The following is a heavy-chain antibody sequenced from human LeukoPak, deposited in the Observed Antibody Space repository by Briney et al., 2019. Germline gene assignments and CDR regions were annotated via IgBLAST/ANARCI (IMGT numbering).Heavy chain of an antibody. CDR2: ISWNSEYI. D-gene: IGHD5-12*01. J-gene: IGHJ6*02. Sequence: PGGSLRLSCAASGFTFDDYAMHWVRQVPGKGLEWVSGISWNSEYIAYADSVKGRFTISRDNAKNTLYLQMNSLRAEDTAVYYCARVPGYSGYFYGMDVWGQGTTVTVSS. CDR1: GFTFDDYA. CDR3: ARVPGYSGYFYGMDV. V-gene: IGHV3-9*01.